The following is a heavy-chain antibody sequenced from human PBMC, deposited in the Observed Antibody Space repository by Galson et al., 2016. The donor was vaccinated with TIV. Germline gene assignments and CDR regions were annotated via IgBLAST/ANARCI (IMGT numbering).Heavy chain of an antibody. CDR3: AMRVTVADDY. Sequence: ETLSLTCTVSSDSISSGNYYWNWIRQPAGEGLEWIGEISRSGSTNYNPSLKSRVTISVDTSKNLFSLKLSSVTAADTAVYYCAMRVTVADDYWGQGTLVTVSS. CDR2: ISRSGST. V-gene: IGHV4-61*10. CDR1: SDSISSGNYY. J-gene: IGHJ4*02. D-gene: IGHD6-19*01.